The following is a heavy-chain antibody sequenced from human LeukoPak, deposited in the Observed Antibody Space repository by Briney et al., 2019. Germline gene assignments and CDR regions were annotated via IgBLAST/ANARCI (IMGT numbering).Heavy chain of an antibody. CDR1: GFTFSSYA. V-gene: IGHV3-30-3*01. D-gene: IGHD6-13*01. J-gene: IGHJ4*02. CDR2: ISYDGSNK. CDR3: ARDGSGIAAALSGFDY. Sequence: GRSLRLSCAASGFTFSSYAMHWVRQAPGPGLEWVAVISYDGSNKYYADSVKGRFTISRDNSKNTLYLQMNSLRAEDTAVYYCARDGSGIAAALSGFDYWGQGTLVTVSS.